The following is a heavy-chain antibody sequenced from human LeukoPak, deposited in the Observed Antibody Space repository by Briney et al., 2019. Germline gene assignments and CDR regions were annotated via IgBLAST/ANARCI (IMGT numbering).Heavy chain of an antibody. CDR3: AKIVHYYDSSGYYS. CDR2: IRYDGSNK. CDR1: GFTFSSYC. D-gene: IGHD3-22*01. V-gene: IGHV3-30*02. J-gene: IGHJ4*02. Sequence: GGSLRLSCAASGFTFSSYCMHWVRQAPGKGLEWVAFIRYDGSNKYYGDSGKGRCTISRDNSKNTLYLQMNSLRAEDTAVYYCAKIVHYYDSSGYYSWGQGTLVTVSS.